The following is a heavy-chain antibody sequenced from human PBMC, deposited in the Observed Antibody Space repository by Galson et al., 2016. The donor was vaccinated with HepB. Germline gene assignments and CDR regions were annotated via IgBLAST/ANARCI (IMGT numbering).Heavy chain of an antibody. CDR1: GYSFRTYA. Sequence: SLRLSCAASGYSFRTYAMSWVRQAPGKALEWVSSISGSAFSTYYAESVQGRFSISRDNSKNTLYLQVNSLRAEDTAIYYCTKEGSTDAFDLWGQGTMVTVSS. CDR2: ISGSAFST. CDR3: TKEGSTDAFDL. D-gene: IGHD5/OR15-5a*01. J-gene: IGHJ3*01. V-gene: IGHV3-23*01.